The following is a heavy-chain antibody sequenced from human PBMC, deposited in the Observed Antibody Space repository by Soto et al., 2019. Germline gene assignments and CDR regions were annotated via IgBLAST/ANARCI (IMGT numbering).Heavy chain of an antibody. D-gene: IGHD2-21*02. CDR3: ARDGMTTGDT. J-gene: IGHJ4*02. V-gene: IGHV4-4*07. Sequence: PSETLSLTCIVSGVSVTSYTWSWVRQPANKGLEWIGRVFSSVSATYNPSLKSRVSISMDTAENRISLKLDSVTAADVGVYFCARDGMTTGDTWGPGTLVTVSS. CDR1: GVSVTSYT. CDR2: VFSSVSA.